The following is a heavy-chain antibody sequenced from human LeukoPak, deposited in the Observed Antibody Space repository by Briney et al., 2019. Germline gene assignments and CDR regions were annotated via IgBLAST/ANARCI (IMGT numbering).Heavy chain of an antibody. D-gene: IGHD6-13*01. CDR1: GGTFSSYA. CDR3: ARDRRAAGGFFSPEY. CDR2: IIPILATE. Sequence: GASVKVSCKASGGTFSSYAFIWVRQAPGQGLEWMGRIIPILATEFYAQKVQDRLTITADPSTSTAYMELSSLRSDDTAVYYCARDRRAAGGFFSPEYWGQGTQVTVSS. V-gene: IGHV1-69*11. J-gene: IGHJ4*02.